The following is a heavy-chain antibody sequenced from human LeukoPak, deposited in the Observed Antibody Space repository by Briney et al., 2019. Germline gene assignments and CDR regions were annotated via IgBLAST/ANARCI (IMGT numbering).Heavy chain of an antibody. D-gene: IGHD4-17*01. CDR1: GFTFSDYW. V-gene: IGHV3-7*01. J-gene: IGHJ5*02. CDR2: IKKHGSEK. CDR3: AILQTTRGYGEARFDP. Sequence: PGGSLRLSCAASGFTFSDYWMSWVRQAPVKGLEWVANIKKHGSEKYYVDSVKGRFTISRDNAKNSLYLQMDSLRAEDTAVYYCAILQTTRGYGEARFDPWSHGTLVTVSS.